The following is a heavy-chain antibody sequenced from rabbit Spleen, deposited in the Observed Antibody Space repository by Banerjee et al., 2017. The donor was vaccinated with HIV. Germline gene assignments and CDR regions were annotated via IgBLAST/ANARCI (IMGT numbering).Heavy chain of an antibody. CDR3: ARDLTGVIGWNFGW. CDR1: GFSLTSNDY. J-gene: IGHJ4*01. D-gene: IGHD1-1*01. Sequence: QSLEESGGDLVKPGASLTLTCTASGFSLTSNDYMCWVRQAPGKGLEWIACIYAGSSSFTYHASWAKGRFTISKTSSTTVTLQMTSLTAADTATYFCARDLTGVIGWNFGWWGPGTLVTVS. V-gene: IGHV1S40*01. CDR2: IYAGSSSFT.